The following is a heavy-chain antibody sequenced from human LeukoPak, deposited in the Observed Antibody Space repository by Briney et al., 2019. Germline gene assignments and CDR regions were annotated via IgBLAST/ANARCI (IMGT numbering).Heavy chain of an antibody. J-gene: IGHJ4*02. CDR1: GGSISSSSYY. D-gene: IGHD3-10*01. V-gene: IGHV4-39*01. CDR2: IYYSGST. CDR3: ATRKTFGDRAFDY. Sequence: SETLSLTCTVSGGSISSSSYYWGWIRKPPGKGLEWIGSIYYSGSTYFNPSLKSRVTISVDTSKNQFSLKLSSVTAADTAVYYCATRKTFGDRAFDYWGQGTLVTVSS.